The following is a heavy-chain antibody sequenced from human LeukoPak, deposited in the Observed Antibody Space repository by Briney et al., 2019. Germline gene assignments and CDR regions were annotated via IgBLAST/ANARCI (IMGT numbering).Heavy chain of an antibody. V-gene: IGHV3-30*18. CDR2: ISYDGSNK. J-gene: IGHJ6*02. D-gene: IGHD1-26*01. CDR1: GFTFSSYG. Sequence: GGSLRLSCAASGFTFSSYGMHWVRQAPGKGLEWVAVISYDGSNKYYADSVKGRFTISRDNSKNTLYLQMNSLRADDTAVYYCANHGVYSGSYSMDVWGQGTTVIVSS. CDR3: ANHGVYSGSYSMDV.